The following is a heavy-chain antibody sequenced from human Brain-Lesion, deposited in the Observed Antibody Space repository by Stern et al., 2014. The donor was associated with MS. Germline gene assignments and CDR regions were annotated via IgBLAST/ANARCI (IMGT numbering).Heavy chain of an antibody. D-gene: IGHD1-26*01. V-gene: IGHV4-39*01. Sequence: QLVQSGPGLVKPSETLSLTCTVSGGSISSSSYYWAWIRQPPGKGLEWIGNIYYSGFTYYNPSLKSRVTISVDPSKNQFSLKLSSVTAADTAVYYCARHDSVPRPSQLYSARDRGPGYFDYWGQGTLGTVSS. CDR3: ARHDSVPRPSQLYSARDRGPGYFDY. CDR2: IYYSGFT. J-gene: IGHJ4*02. CDR1: GGSISSSSYY.